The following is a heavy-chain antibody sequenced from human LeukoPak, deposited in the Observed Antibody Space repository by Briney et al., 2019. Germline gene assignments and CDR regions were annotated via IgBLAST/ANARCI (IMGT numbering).Heavy chain of an antibody. Sequence: GRSLRLSCAASGFTFSSYGRHWVRQAPGKGLEWVAVISYDGSNKYYADSVKGGFTTSNANYKHTLYLQMNGMAAEDTAVYCCAKGSWEPLDYWGQGTLVTVSS. CDR1: GFTFSSYG. J-gene: IGHJ4*02. CDR3: AKGSWEPLDY. V-gene: IGHV3-30*18. CDR2: ISYDGSNK. D-gene: IGHD1-26*01.